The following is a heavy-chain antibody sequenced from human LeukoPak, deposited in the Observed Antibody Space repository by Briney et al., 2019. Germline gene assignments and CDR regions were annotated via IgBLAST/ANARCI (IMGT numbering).Heavy chain of an antibody. CDR2: IYYSGST. Sequence: SETLSLTCTVSGGSISSYYWSWIRQPPGKGLEWIGYIYYSGSTNYNPSLKSRVTISVDTSKNQFSLKLSSVTAADTAVYYCASSIVGAPPLFDYWGQGTLVTVSP. CDR1: GGSISSYY. D-gene: IGHD1-26*01. J-gene: IGHJ4*02. V-gene: IGHV4-59*01. CDR3: ASSIVGAPPLFDY.